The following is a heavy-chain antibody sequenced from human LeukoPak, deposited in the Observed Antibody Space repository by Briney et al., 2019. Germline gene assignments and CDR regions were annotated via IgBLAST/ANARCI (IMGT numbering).Heavy chain of an antibody. D-gene: IGHD7-27*01. V-gene: IGHV1-2*02. CDR2: INPNSGGT. CDR1: GYTLTGYY. Sequence: GASVKVSCKASGYTLTGYYMHWVRQAPGQGLEWMGWINPNSGGTNYAQKFQGRVTMTRDTSISTAYMELSRLRSDDTAVYYCARAHWAAGAFDIWGQGTMVTVSS. J-gene: IGHJ3*02. CDR3: ARAHWAAGAFDI.